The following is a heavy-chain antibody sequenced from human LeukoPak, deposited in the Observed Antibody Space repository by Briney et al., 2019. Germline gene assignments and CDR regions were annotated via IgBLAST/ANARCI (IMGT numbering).Heavy chain of an antibody. CDR3: ARVSGWDSYFDY. J-gene: IGHJ4*02. CDR2: IYSGGST. CDR1: GFTVSSNS. V-gene: IGHV3-53*01. D-gene: IGHD1-14*01. Sequence: PGGSLRLSCAASGFTVSSNSMSWVRQAPGKGLEWVSVIYSGGSTYYADSVKGRFTISRDNSKNTLYLQMNSLRAEDTAVYYCARVSGWDSYFDYWGQGTLVTVSS.